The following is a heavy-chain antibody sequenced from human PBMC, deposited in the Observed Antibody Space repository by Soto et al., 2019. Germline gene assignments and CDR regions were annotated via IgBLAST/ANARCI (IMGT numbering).Heavy chain of an antibody. V-gene: IGHV3-23*01. D-gene: IGHD1-26*01. CDR1: GFTFSNYA. Sequence: GGALRLSCAVSGFTFSNYAMSWVRQAPGKGLAWVSAISGSGGSTYYADSVKGRFTISRDNSKNTLYLQMNSLRAEDTALYYCAKVPVGATGRFDYWGQGTLVTVSS. CDR2: ISGSGGST. J-gene: IGHJ4*02. CDR3: AKVPVGATGRFDY.